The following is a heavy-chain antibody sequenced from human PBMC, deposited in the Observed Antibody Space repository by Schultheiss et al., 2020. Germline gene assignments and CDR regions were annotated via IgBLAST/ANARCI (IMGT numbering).Heavy chain of an antibody. D-gene: IGHD5-18*01. V-gene: IGHV3-74*01. CDR2: INSDGSST. CDR3: ARGPFRYSYGPLYGMDV. J-gene: IGHJ6*02. CDR1: GFTFSSYW. Sequence: GGSLRLSCAASGFTFSSYWMHWVRQAPGKGLVWVSRINSDGSSTSCADSVKGRFTISRDNAKNTLYLQMKSLRAEDTAVYYCARGPFRYSYGPLYGMDVWGQGTTVTVSS.